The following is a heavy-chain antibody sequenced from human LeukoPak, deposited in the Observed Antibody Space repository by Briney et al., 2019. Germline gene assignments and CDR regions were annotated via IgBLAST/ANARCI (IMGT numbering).Heavy chain of an antibody. CDR1: GFTFSSYA. CDR3: AKDQLGPYYYGMDV. V-gene: IGHV3-30*18. CDR2: ISYDGSNK. D-gene: IGHD1-1*01. J-gene: IGHJ6*02. Sequence: PGGSLRLSCAASGFTFSSYAMSWVRQAPGKGLEWVAVISYDGSNKYYADSVKGRFTISRDNSKNTLYLQMNSLRAEDTAVYYCAKDQLGPYYYGMDVWGQGTTVTVSS.